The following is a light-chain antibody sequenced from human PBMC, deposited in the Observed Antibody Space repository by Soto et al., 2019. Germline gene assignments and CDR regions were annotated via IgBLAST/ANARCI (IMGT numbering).Light chain of an antibody. CDR2: GAS. CDR1: QSVSSSY. Sequence: EIVLTQSPGTLSLSPGERATLSCRASQSVSSSYLDWYQQKPGQAPRLLLYGASSRATGIPDRFSGSGSGTDFTLTISSLEPEDFAIYYCQQYGSSPLWTFGQGTKVEIK. V-gene: IGKV3-20*01. CDR3: QQYGSSPLWT. J-gene: IGKJ1*01.